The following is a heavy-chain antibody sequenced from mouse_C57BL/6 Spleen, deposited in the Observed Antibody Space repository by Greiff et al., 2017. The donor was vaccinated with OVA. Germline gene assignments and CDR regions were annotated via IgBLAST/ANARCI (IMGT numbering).Heavy chain of an antibody. CDR1: GFTFSSYA. Sequence: EVKVVESGAGLVKPGGSLKLSCAASGFTFSSYAMSWVRQTPEKRLEWVAYISSGGDYIYYADTVKGRVTISRDNARNTLYLQMCSLKSEDTAMYYCSSIGYWCFDVWGTGTTVTVSS. V-gene: IGHV5-9-1*02. CDR2: ISSGGDYI. CDR3: SSIGYWCFDV. J-gene: IGHJ1*03.